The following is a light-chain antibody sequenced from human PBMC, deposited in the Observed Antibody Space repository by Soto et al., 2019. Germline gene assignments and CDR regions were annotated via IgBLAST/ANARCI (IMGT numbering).Light chain of an antibody. CDR3: QQRRNWPT. Sequence: EIVLTQSPATLSSSPGERATLSCRASQSVSSYLAWYQQKPGQAPRLLIYDASNRATGIPARVSGSGSGTDFTLTISSLAPEDFAVYDCQQRRNWPTFGQGTRLEIK. J-gene: IGKJ5*01. CDR1: QSVSSY. CDR2: DAS. V-gene: IGKV3-11*01.